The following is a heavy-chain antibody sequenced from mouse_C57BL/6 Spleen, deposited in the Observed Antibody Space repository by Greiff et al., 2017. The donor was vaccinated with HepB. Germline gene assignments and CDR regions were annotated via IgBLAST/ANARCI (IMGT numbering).Heavy chain of an antibody. Sequence: EVQLQQSGPELVKPGASVKISCKASGYSFTGYYMHWVKQSSEKSLEWIGEINPSTGGTSYNQKFKGKATLTVDKSSSTAYMQLKSLTSEDSAVYYCSRTNYGNYEGYFDVWGTGTTVTVSS. CDR3: SRTNYGNYEGYFDV. V-gene: IGHV1-43*01. CDR1: GYSFTGYY. CDR2: INPSTGGT. D-gene: IGHD2-1*01. J-gene: IGHJ1*03.